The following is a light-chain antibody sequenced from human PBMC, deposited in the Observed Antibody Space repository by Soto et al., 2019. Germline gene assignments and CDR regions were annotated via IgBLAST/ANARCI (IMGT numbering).Light chain of an antibody. V-gene: IGKV3-15*01. Sequence: EVVLTQSPATLSVSPGESATLSCRASQSVSGSVAGYQQKPGQAPRLLIYTTSNRATVVPARFSGSGSGTDFTVPISSLQSEDFAVYYCQQYSQWRRTFGQGTKVEI. CDR2: TTS. CDR3: QQYSQWRRT. J-gene: IGKJ1*01. CDR1: QSVSGS.